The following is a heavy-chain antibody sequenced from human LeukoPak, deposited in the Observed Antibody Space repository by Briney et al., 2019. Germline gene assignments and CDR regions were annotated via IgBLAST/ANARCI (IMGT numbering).Heavy chain of an antibody. CDR3: VRSLSTLSKKDGDY. Sequence: ASVKVSCKASGGTFSSYAISWVRQAPGQGLEWMGWISTYNDDTNYAQKLQGRVTMTTDTSTNTAYMELRSLRSDDTAVYYCVRSLSTLSKKDGDYWGQGTLVTVSS. CDR2: ISTYNDDT. CDR1: GGTFSSYA. J-gene: IGHJ4*02. D-gene: IGHD1-1*01. V-gene: IGHV1-18*01.